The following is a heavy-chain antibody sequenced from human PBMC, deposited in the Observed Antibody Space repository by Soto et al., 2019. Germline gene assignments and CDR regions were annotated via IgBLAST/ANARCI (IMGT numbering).Heavy chain of an antibody. Sequence: SETLSLTCTVSGGSIISYYWSWLRQPPGKGLEWIGYIYYSGSTYYNTSLKSRVTISVDTSKNQFSLKLSSVTAADTAVYYCPRRHPSNWLDPWGQGSLVTVSS. CDR1: GGSIISYY. CDR3: PRRHPSNWLDP. J-gene: IGHJ5*02. V-gene: IGHV4-59*06. CDR2: IYYSGST.